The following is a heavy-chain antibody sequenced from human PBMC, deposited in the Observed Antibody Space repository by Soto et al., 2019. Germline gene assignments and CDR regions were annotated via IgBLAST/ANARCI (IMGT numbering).Heavy chain of an antibody. Sequence: GGSLRLSCAASGFTFDDYTMHWVRQAPGKGLEWVSLISWDGGSTYYADSVKGRFTISRDNSKNSLYLQMNSLRTEDTALYYCAKSYKPLRDMSPGGYWGQGTLVTVSS. CDR3: AKSYKPLRDMSPGGY. J-gene: IGHJ4*02. D-gene: IGHD2-8*02. CDR1: GFTFDDYT. CDR2: ISWDGGST. V-gene: IGHV3-43*01.